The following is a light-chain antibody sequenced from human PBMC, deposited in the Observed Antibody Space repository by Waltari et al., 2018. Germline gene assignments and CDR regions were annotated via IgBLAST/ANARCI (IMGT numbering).Light chain of an antibody. Sequence: SYELTQPPSVSVSPGQTARITCSGDALPKQYAHWYQQKPGQVPVFVIYKDSEMPSGIPQRFSGSSSGTTVTLTISGVQAEDEADYCWQSGDSSGVGVFGGGTTLTVL. V-gene: IGLV3-25*03. J-gene: IGLJ3*02. CDR1: ALPKQY. CDR3: QSGDSSGVGV. CDR2: KDS.